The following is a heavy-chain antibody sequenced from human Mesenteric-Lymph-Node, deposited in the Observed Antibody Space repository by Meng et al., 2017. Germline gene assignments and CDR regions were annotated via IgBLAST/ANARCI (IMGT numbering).Heavy chain of an antibody. CDR2: INHSGNT. D-gene: IGHD3-10*01. CDR1: GGGFNGYY. Sequence: QAQLQQWGAGLLQPSETLSLTCRVSGGGFNGYYWSWIRQPPGKGLEWIAEINHSGNTNYNPSLKSRVTISVDRSNNQFSLRLKSVSAADTAVYYCARGRFGDAANSYNWFDPWGQGTLVTVSS. CDR3: ARGRFGDAANSYNWFDP. J-gene: IGHJ5*02. V-gene: IGHV4-34*01.